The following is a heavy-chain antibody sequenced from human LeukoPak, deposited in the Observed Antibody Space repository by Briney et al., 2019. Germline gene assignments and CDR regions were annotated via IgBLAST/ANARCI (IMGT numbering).Heavy chain of an antibody. Sequence: GKSLRLSCAASGLSLTTHGMHWVRQAPGKGLEWVAVIWYDGSNKYYADSVKGRFTISRDNSKNTLYLQMNSLRAEDTAVYYCARGRVRDAFDIWGQGTMVTVSS. CDR1: GLSLTTHG. V-gene: IGHV3-33*01. D-gene: IGHD3-3*01. CDR3: ARGRVRDAFDI. CDR2: IWYDGSNK. J-gene: IGHJ3*02.